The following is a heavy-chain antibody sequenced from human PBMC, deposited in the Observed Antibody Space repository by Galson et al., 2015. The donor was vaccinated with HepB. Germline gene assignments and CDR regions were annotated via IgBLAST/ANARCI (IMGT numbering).Heavy chain of an antibody. Sequence: SLRLSCAASGFTFSSYSMNWVRQAPGKGLEWVSYITSSNSTKYYADSVKGRFTISRDNAKNSLYVQMNSLRDVDTAVYYCARQAAGDVWGKRTTVTVSS. V-gene: IGHV3-48*02. D-gene: IGHD6-25*01. CDR2: ITSSNSTK. CDR1: GFTFSSYS. CDR3: ARQAAGDV. J-gene: IGHJ6*04.